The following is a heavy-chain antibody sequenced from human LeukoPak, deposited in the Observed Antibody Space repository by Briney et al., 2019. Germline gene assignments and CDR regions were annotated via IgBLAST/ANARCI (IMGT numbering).Heavy chain of an antibody. J-gene: IGHJ4*02. CDR3: ARLLEGYCSGGSCYVGSYYFDY. CDR2: ISSSGSTI. D-gene: IGHD2-15*01. V-gene: IGHV3-11*01. CDR1: GFTFSDYY. Sequence: GGSLRLSCAASGFTFSDYYMSWIRQAPGKGLEWVSYISSSGSTIYYADSVKGRFTISRDNAKNSLYLQMNSLRAEDTAVYYCARLLEGYCSGGSCYVGSYYFDYWGQGTLVTVSS.